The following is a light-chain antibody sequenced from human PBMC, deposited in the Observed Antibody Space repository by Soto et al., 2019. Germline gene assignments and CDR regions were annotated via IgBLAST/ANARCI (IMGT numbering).Light chain of an antibody. CDR3: CSYTTSSTRV. CDR2: EVT. V-gene: IGLV2-14*01. J-gene: IGLJ1*01. CDR1: SSDVGFYNY. Sequence: QSVLNQPASVSGSPGQSIAISCTGSSSDVGFYNYVSWYQQHPGKVPKRIIYEVTNRPSGVSNRFSGSKSGNTASLTISGLQAEDEADYYCCSYTTSSTRVFGSGTKVTVL.